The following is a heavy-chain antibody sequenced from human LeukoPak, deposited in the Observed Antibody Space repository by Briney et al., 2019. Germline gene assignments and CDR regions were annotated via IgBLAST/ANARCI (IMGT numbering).Heavy chain of an antibody. Sequence: GGSLRLSCAASGFTFADYGMSWVRQAPGKGLEWVCGINWNGNTRVYADSMKGRFTISRDNAKNSLYLQMNSLGAEDTAFYRCARISDRGCHKYDAFDIWGQGTMVTVSS. CDR1: GFTFADYG. V-gene: IGHV3-20*01. CDR3: ARISDRGCHKYDAFDI. CDR2: INWNGNTR. J-gene: IGHJ3*02.